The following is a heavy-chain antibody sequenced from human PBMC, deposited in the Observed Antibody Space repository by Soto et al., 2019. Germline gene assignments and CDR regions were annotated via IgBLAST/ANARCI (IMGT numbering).Heavy chain of an antibody. J-gene: IGHJ4*02. D-gene: IGHD2-21*01. V-gene: IGHV1-18*01. Sequence: QVQLVQSGGEVKKPGASVTVSCKASGYTCINYHIPWVRQAPGQGLEWMAWLNTYNGMTEYAQRFQGRVTMTRDTSTSTADLELRNLGSDDTDVYFCAKSPRGEMATDWGQGTLVTVSS. CDR1: GYTCINYH. CDR3: AKSPRGEMATD. CDR2: LNTYNGMT.